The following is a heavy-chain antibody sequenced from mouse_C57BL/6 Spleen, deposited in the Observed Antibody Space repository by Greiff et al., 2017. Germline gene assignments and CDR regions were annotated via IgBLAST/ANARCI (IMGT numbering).Heavy chain of an antibody. V-gene: IGHV5-17*01. D-gene: IGHD1-1*01. J-gene: IGHJ2*01. CDR2: ISSGSSTI. Sequence: EVKLMESGGGLVKPGGSLKLSCAASGFTFSDYGMHWVRQAPEKGLEWVAYISSGSSTIYYADTVKGRFTISSDNAKNTLFLQMTSLRSEDTAMYYCARLTTVVATGGYYFDYWGQGTTLTVSS. CDR3: ARLTTVVATGGYYFDY. CDR1: GFTFSDYG.